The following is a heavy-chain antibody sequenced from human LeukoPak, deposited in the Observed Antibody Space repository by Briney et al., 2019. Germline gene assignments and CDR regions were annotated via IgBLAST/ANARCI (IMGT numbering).Heavy chain of an antibody. CDR1: GSTFSSYA. V-gene: IGHV3-23*01. Sequence: GGSLRLSCAASGSTFSSYAMSWVRQAPGKGLEWVSAISGSGGSTYYADSVKGRFTISRDNSKNTLYLQMNSLRAEDTAVYYCAKDELIILTGYPDYWGQGTLVTVSS. D-gene: IGHD3-9*01. J-gene: IGHJ4*02. CDR2: ISGSGGST. CDR3: AKDELIILTGYPDY.